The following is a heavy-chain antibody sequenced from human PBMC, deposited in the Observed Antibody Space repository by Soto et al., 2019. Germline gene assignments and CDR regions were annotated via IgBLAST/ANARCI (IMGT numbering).Heavy chain of an antibody. CDR1: GFTFSTYA. J-gene: IGHJ4*02. V-gene: IGHV3-30-3*01. CDR2: VSVDGSLE. D-gene: IGHD3-22*01. Sequence: QVQLVESGGGVVQPGGSLRLSCVASGFTFSTYAIHWVRQAPGKGLEWVALVSVDGSLEYYADSVKGRSTVSRDNSKSKLYFQMSSLRPEATAVYSCVRRRARSGYHFAHWGQATPVTVSP. CDR3: VRRRARSGYHFAH.